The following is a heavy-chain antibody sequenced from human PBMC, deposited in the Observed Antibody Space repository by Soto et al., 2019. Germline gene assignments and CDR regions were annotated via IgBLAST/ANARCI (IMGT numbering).Heavy chain of an antibody. J-gene: IGHJ6*02. CDR2: INAGSGNT. D-gene: IGHD2-15*01. V-gene: IGHV1-3*01. CDR1: GYTFTSYA. CDR3: ARGGVVVVVAAMLPDV. Sequence: GASVKVSCKASGYTFTSYAMHWVRQAPGQRLEWMGWINAGSGNTKYSQKFQGRVTITRDTSTSTAYMELSSLRSDDTAVYYCARGGVVVVVAAMLPDVWGQGTTVTVSS.